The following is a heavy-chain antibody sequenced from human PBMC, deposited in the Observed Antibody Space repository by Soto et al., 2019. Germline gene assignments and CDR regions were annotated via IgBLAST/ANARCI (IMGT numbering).Heavy chain of an antibody. D-gene: IGHD2-2*01. CDR3: ASSGCSSTSCYAYNWFDP. V-gene: IGHV1-69*02. Sequence: ASVKVSCKASGGTFSSYTISWVRQAPGQGLEWMGRIIPILGIANYAQKFQGRVTITADKSTSTAYMELSSLRSEDTAVYYCASSGCSSTSCYAYNWFDPWGQGTLVTVSS. CDR1: GGTFSSYT. J-gene: IGHJ5*02. CDR2: IIPILGIA.